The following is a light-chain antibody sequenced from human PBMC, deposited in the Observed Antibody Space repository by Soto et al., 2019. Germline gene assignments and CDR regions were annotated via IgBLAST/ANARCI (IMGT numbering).Light chain of an antibody. CDR1: RTHVVWYNY. Sequence: QSVLAQPSSESRSPGQSITIFRTGNRTHVVWYNYVSWYQHHPGRGAKRNLYEASNRPSGVSARSSASKSGNIASLITSNIEADDECHYYCGSYTSTDTPFVYGAGTKVTVL. CDR2: EAS. V-gene: IGLV2-14*01. CDR3: GSYTSTDTPFV. J-gene: IGLJ1*01.